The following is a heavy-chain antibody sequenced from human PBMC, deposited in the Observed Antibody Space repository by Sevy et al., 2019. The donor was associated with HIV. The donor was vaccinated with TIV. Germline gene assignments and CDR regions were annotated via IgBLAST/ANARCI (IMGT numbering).Heavy chain of an antibody. J-gene: IGHJ5*02. D-gene: IGHD6-19*01. Sequence: GGSLRLSCAASGFTFSSYWMSWVRQAPGKGLEWVANIKQDGSEKYYVDSVKGRFTISRDNAQNSLYLQMNSLRAEDTAVYYCARVVRIAVAGTRWFDPWGQGTLVTVSS. CDR2: IKQDGSEK. CDR3: ARVVRIAVAGTRWFDP. V-gene: IGHV3-7*01. CDR1: GFTFSSYW.